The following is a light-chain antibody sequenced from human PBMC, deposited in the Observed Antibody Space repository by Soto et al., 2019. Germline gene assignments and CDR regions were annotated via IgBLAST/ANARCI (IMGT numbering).Light chain of an antibody. V-gene: IGLV2-14*01. CDR1: SGDVGHYNY. J-gene: IGLJ3*02. CDR3: TSYTTSRIWV. CDR2: EVS. Sequence: QSALTQPASVSGSPGQSITISCTGSSGDVGHYNYVSWYQQHPGKAPKLMIYEVSNRPSGVSNPFSDSTSANTASLIISGLQAEDEADYYCTSYTTSRIWVFGGGTKLTVL.